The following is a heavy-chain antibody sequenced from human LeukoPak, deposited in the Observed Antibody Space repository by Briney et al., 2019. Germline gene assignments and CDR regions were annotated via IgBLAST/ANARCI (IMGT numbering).Heavy chain of an antibody. V-gene: IGHV1-2*02. J-gene: IGHJ4*02. D-gene: IGHD2-2*03. CDR2: INPNSGGT. Sequence: ASVKVSCKASGYTFTGHYMHWVRQAPGQGLEWMGWINPNSGGTNYAQKFQGRVTMTRDSSISTAYMELSRLRSDDTAVYYCARASMDIVVVPAASMLDYWGQGTLVTVSS. CDR3: ARASMDIVVVPAASMLDY. CDR1: GYTFTGHY.